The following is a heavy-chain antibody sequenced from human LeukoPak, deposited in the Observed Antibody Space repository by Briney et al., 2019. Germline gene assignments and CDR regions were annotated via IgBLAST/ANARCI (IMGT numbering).Heavy chain of an antibody. CDR3: ARNRRDTAMVTTPYFFDY. CDR2: IYHSGST. J-gene: IGHJ4*02. D-gene: IGHD5-18*01. CDR1: GYSISSGYY. Sequence: SQTLSLTCTVSGYSISSGYYWGWIRQPPGKGLEWIGSIYHSGSTYYNPSLKSRVTISVDTSKNQFSLKLNSVTAADTAVYYCARNRRDTAMVTTPYFFDYWGQGTLVTVSS. V-gene: IGHV4-38-2*02.